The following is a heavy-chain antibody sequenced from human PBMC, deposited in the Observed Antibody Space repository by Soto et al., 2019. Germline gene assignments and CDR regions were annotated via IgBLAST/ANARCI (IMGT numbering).Heavy chain of an antibody. CDR2: VKPEDGET. J-gene: IGHJ5*02. V-gene: IGHV1-69-2*01. D-gene: IGHD3-16*01. Sequence: EVQLVQSGAEVKKPGATVKISCRVSGFTFSDYYINWVQQAPGKGLEWMGLVKPEDGETIYAENFQGRLTITAETSTDTAYMELNSLRSEDTAVYYCATGYRARLRYFDPGGQGTLVTVSS. CDR3: ATGYRARLRYFDP. CDR1: GFTFSDYY.